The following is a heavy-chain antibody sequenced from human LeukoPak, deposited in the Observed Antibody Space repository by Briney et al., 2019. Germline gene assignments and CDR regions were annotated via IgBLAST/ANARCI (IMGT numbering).Heavy chain of an antibody. Sequence: PSETLSLTCTVSGGSISSYYWSWIRQPPGKGLEWIGYIYYSGSTNYNPSLKSRVTISVDTSKNQFSLKLSSVTAADTAVYYCTRELVLAANAWDAFDIRDQGTMVTVSS. J-gene: IGHJ3*02. CDR1: GGSISSYY. V-gene: IGHV4-59*13. CDR2: IYYSGST. D-gene: IGHD2-15*01. CDR3: TRELVLAANAWDAFDI.